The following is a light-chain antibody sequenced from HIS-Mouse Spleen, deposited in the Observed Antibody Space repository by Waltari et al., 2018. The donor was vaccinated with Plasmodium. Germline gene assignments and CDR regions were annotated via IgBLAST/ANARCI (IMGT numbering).Light chain of an antibody. CDR3: QQYNSYSWT. CDR1: QSISSW. CDR2: KAS. Sequence: DIQMTQSPSTLPASVGDSVPITCRASQSISSWLAWYQQKPGKAPKLLIYKASSLESGVPSRFSGSGSGTEFTLTISSLQPNDFATYYCQQYNSYSWTFGQGTKVEIK. V-gene: IGKV1-5*03. J-gene: IGKJ1*01.